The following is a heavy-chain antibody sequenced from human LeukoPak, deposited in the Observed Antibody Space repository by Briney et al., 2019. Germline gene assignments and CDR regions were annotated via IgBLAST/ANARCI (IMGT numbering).Heavy chain of an antibody. CDR3: ARGGHYYDSSGYYSTATFDY. CDR2: IYYSGST. J-gene: IGHJ4*02. V-gene: IGHV4-31*03. Sequence: SETLSLTCTVSGGSISSGGYSWSWIRQHPGKGLEWIGYIYYSGSTYYNPSLKSRVTISVDTSKNQFSLKLSSVTAADTAVYYCARGGHYYDSSGYYSTATFDYWGQGTLVTVSS. CDR1: GGSISSGGYS. D-gene: IGHD3-22*01.